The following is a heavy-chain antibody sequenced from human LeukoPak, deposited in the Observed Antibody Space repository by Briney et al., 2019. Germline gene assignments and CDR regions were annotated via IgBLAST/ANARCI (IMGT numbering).Heavy chain of an antibody. CDR1: GFTFSNYG. Sequence: PGGSLRLSCAASGFTFSNYGMHWVRQAPGKGLEWVVLIWYDGSNKYYTDSVKGRLTISRDNSKDTLFLQMNGLRAEDTAVYYCAREGPRGNSQFDYWGQGTLVSVSS. D-gene: IGHD2/OR15-2a*01. CDR3: AREGPRGNSQFDY. V-gene: IGHV3-33*01. J-gene: IGHJ4*02. CDR2: IWYDGSNK.